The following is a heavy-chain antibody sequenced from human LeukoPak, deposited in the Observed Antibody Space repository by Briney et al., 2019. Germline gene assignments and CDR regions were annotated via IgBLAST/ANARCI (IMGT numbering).Heavy chain of an antibody. CDR2: ISGSGGST. CDR3: AKEGRHYYDSSGYCFTEYFQH. Sequence: SGGSLRLSCAASGFTFSSYGMSWVRQAPGKGLEWVSAISGSGGSTYYADSVKGRFTISRDNSKNTLYLQMNSLRAEDTAVYYCAKEGRHYYDSSGYCFTEYFQHWGQGTLVTVSS. CDR1: GFTFSSYG. D-gene: IGHD3-22*01. J-gene: IGHJ1*01. V-gene: IGHV3-23*01.